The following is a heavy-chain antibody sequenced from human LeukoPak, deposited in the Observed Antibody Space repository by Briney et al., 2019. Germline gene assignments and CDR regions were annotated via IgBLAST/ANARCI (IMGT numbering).Heavy chain of an antibody. V-gene: IGHV4-31*03. D-gene: IGHD3-22*01. CDR2: IYYSGST. CDR1: GGSISSGGYY. Sequence: SETLSLTCTVSGGSISSGGYYWSWIRQHPGKGLEWIGYIYYSGSTYYNPSLKSRVTISVDTSKNQFSLKLSSVTAAGTAVYYCASSYYYDSSGSGAFDIWGQGTMVTVSS. CDR3: ASSYYYDSSGSGAFDI. J-gene: IGHJ3*02.